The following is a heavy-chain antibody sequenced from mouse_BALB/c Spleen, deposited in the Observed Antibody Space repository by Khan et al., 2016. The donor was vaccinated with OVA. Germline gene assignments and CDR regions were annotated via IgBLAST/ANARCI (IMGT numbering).Heavy chain of an antibody. CDR3: VNHGSSSAWFTY. CDR1: GYTFTSYW. J-gene: IGHJ3*01. Sequence: QVQLQQSGAELAKPGASVKMSCKASGYTFTSYWMHWVKQRPGQGLEWIGYINPTTDYTEYNQIFKDKATLTADKSSSTAYMQRSSLTSEDSAVYYCVNHGSSSAWFTYWGQGTLVTVSA. V-gene: IGHV1-7*01. D-gene: IGHD1-1*01. CDR2: INPTTDYT.